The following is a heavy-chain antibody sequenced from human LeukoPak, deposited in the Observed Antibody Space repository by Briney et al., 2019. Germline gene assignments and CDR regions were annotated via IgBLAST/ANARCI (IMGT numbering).Heavy chain of an antibody. D-gene: IGHD5-18*01. Sequence: GGSLRLSCAASGFTFSDYSMSWVRQAPGKGLEWISYISSSSNSIYYSDSVKGRFTISRDNVKNSLYLQMNSLRAEDTAVYYCLRYNYGYYFDYWGQGTLVTVSS. J-gene: IGHJ4*02. CDR3: LRYNYGYYFDY. CDR1: GFTFSDYS. V-gene: IGHV3-48*01. CDR2: ISSSSNSI.